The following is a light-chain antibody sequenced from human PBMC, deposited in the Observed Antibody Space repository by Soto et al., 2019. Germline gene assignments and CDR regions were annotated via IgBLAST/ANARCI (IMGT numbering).Light chain of an antibody. J-gene: IGKJ4*01. CDR2: EES. Sequence: DIHLTQSPSFLSASVGDRVTITCRPSQAVPNNMAWYQQKPGKPPKLLIYEESTLHSGVPSRFSGRKSGTQFTLTIESLQREDFATYYCQEVKTYPRTFGGGTKVDIK. CDR3: QEVKTYPRT. CDR1: QAVPNN. V-gene: IGKV1-9*01.